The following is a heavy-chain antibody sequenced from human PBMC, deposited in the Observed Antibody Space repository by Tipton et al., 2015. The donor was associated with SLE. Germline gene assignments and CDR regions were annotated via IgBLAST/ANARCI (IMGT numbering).Heavy chain of an antibody. CDR1: GGSISSHY. V-gene: IGHV4-59*11. D-gene: IGHD5-18*01. CDR2: IYYSGST. J-gene: IGHJ3*02. Sequence: TLSLTCTVSGGSISSHYWSWIRQPPGKGLEWIGYIYYSGSTNYNPSLKSRVTISVDTSKNQFSLKLSSVTAADTAVYYCARDSGVDTAMGSGFDIWGQGTMVTGSS. CDR3: ARDSGVDTAMGSGFDI.